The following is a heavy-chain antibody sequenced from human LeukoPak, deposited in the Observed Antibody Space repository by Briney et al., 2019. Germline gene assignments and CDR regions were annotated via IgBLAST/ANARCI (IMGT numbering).Heavy chain of an antibody. J-gene: IGHJ4*02. CDR2: ISYDGSNK. CDR1: GFTVSSNY. D-gene: IGHD5-18*01. Sequence: GGSLRLSCAASGFTVSSNYMSWVRQAPGKGLEWVAVISYDGSNKYYADSVKGRFTISRDNSKNTLYLQMNSLRAEDTAVYYCATIQLGGGNWGQGTLVTVSS. CDR3: ATIQLGGGN. V-gene: IGHV3-30*03.